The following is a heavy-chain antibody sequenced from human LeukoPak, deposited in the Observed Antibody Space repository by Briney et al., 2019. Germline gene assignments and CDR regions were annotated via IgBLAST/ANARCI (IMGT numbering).Heavy chain of an antibody. CDR3: AKNSGYSYGRNDY. V-gene: IGHV3-23*01. CDR1: GFTFSSYA. Sequence: GGSLRLSCAASGFTFSSYAMSWVRQPPGKGLEWVSSVSGTGGTTYYADSVKGRFTISRDNSQNTLFLQMNSLRAEDTALYYCAKNSGYSYGRNDYWGQGTLVTVSS. J-gene: IGHJ4*02. CDR2: VSGTGGTT. D-gene: IGHD5-18*01.